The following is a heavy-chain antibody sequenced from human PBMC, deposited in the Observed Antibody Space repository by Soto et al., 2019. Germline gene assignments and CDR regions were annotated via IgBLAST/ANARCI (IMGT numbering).Heavy chain of an antibody. V-gene: IGHV1-46*01. D-gene: IGHD3-22*01. CDR3: AREHSSGSGDY. Sequence: XVKVSCKASGYTFTHYAISWVRQAPGQGLEWMGIINPSGGSTSYAQKFQGRVTMTRDTSTSTVYMELSRLRSEDTAVYYCAREHSSGSGDYWGQGTLVTVSS. CDR2: INPSGGST. CDR1: GYTFTHYA. J-gene: IGHJ4*02.